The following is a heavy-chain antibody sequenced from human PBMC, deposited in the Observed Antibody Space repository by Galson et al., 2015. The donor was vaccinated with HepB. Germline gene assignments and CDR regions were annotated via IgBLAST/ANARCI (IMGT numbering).Heavy chain of an antibody. CDR2: IYYSGST. J-gene: IGHJ3*02. CDR3: ARVRMATYAYCGGDCYFLGDAFDI. V-gene: IGHV4-59*01. CDR1: GGSISSYY. D-gene: IGHD2-21*02. Sequence: SETLSLTCTVSGGSISSYYWSWIRQPPGKGLEWIGYIYYSGSTNYNPSLKSRVTISVDTSKNQFSLKLSSVTAADTAVYYCARVRMATYAYCGGDCYFLGDAFDIWGQGTMVTVSS.